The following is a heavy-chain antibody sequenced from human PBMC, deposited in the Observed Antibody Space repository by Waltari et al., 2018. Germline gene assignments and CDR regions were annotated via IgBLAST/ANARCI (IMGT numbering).Heavy chain of an antibody. CDR3: TRSTDILKGPGYYGMDV. D-gene: IGHD3-9*01. CDR1: GFTFGDYA. CDR2: IRSKAYGGTT. V-gene: IGHV3-49*04. J-gene: IGHJ6*02. Sequence: EVQLVESGGGLVQPGRSLRLSCTASGFTFGDYAMSWVRKAQGTGLEWVGFIRSKAYGGTTEYAASVKGRFTISRDDSKSIAYLQMNSLKTEDTAVYYCTRSTDILKGPGYYGMDVWGQGTTVTVSS.